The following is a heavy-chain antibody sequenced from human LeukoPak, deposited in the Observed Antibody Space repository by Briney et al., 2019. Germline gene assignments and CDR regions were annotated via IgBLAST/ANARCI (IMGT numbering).Heavy chain of an antibody. D-gene: IGHD3-10*01. CDR2: IYHSGST. CDR1: GGSFSGYY. V-gene: IGHV4-34*01. CDR3: ARRYGSYSQNLFDY. J-gene: IGHJ4*02. Sequence: SETLSLTCAVYGGSFSGYYWSWVRQPPGKGLEWIGSIYHSGSTYYNPSLKSRVTISVVTSKNQFSLKLSSVTAADTAVYYCARRYGSYSQNLFDYWGQGTLVTVSS.